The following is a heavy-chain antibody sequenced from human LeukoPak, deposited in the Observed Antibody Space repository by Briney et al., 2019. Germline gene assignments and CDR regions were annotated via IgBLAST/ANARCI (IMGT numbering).Heavy chain of an antibody. CDR3: GGTLRWKARNPKRRAFEI. V-gene: IGHV3-30-3*01. D-gene: IGHD1-14*01. CDR1: GFTFSSYA. CDR2: ISYDGSNK. Sequence: GGSLRLSCAASGFTFSSYAMHWVRQAPGKGLEWVAVISYDGSNKYYADSVKGRFTISRDNSKNTLYLQMNSLKAEDTAVYYWGGTLRWKARNPKRRAFEIWGQGT. J-gene: IGHJ3*02.